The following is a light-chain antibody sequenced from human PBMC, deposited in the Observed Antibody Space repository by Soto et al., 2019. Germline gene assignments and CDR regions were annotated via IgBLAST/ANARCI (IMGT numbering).Light chain of an antibody. CDR3: QQRGEWPPGAT. Sequence: EILLTQSPASLSLSPGEIAALSCRSSQSVSSNLAWYQHKPGQAPRLLIYDTSNRATGIPARFSGSGSGTDFTLTISSLEPEDFAVYYCQQRGEWPPGATFGQGTRLEI. CDR2: DTS. J-gene: IGKJ5*01. CDR1: QSVSSN. V-gene: IGKV3-11*01.